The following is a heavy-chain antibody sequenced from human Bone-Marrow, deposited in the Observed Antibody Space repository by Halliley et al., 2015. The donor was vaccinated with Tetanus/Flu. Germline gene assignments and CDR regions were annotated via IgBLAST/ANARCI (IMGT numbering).Heavy chain of an antibody. CDR2: IYYSGST. J-gene: IGHJ4*02. CDR1: GGSIGDYY. Sequence: TLSLTCTVSGGSIGDYYWSWIRQPPGKGLEWIGYIYYSGSTSYSPSLKSRVAMSVDTSRNQLSLELRSVTAADSAVFYCARTSLGAYSSWDSWGQGTLVTVSS. CDR3: ARTSLGAYSSWDS. V-gene: IGHV4-59*01. D-gene: IGHD1-26*01.